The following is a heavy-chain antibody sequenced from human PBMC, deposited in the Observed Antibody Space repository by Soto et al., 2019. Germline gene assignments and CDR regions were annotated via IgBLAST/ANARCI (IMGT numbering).Heavy chain of an antibody. CDR2: IYYSGST. J-gene: IGHJ4*02. CDR1: GGSISRYY. Sequence: PSETLSLTCTVSGGSISRYYCSWIRQPPGKGLEWIGYIYYSGSTNYNPSLKSRVTISVDTSKNQFSLKLSSVTAADTAVYYCARVGDGYNIRFDYWGQGTLVTVSS. V-gene: IGHV4-59*01. CDR3: ARVGDGYNIRFDY. D-gene: IGHD5-12*01.